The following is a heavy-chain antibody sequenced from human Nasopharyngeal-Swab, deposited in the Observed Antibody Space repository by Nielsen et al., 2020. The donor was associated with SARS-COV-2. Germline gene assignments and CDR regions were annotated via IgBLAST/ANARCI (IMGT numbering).Heavy chain of an antibody. D-gene: IGHD4-17*01. V-gene: IGHV3-30*03. Sequence: WIRQPPGKGLEWVAVISYDGSNKYYADSVKGRFTVSRDNSKNTLYLQMNSLRAEDTAVYHCATTVTTLSGYWGQGTLVTVSS. CDR2: ISYDGSNK. CDR3: ATTVTTLSGY. J-gene: IGHJ4*02.